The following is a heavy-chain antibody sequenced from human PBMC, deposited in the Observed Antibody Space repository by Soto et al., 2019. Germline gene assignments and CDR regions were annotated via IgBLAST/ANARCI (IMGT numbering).Heavy chain of an antibody. Sequence: QVQLVQSGAEVKKPGSSVKVSCKASGGTFSSYAISWVRQAPGQGLEWMGGIIPIFGTANYAQKFQGRVTITADESTSTVYMELSSLRSEDTAVYYCARGSPARNIVGASLGYYYGMDVWCQGTTVTVSS. V-gene: IGHV1-69*01. J-gene: IGHJ6*02. D-gene: IGHD1-26*01. CDR2: IIPIFGTA. CDR1: GGTFSSYA. CDR3: ARGSPARNIVGASLGYYYGMDV.